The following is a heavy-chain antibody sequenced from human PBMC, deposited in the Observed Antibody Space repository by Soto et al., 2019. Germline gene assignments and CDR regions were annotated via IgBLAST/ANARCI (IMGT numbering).Heavy chain of an antibody. CDR2: ISATGGSA. V-gene: IGHV3-23*01. Sequence: DVQLLESGGGLVRRGGPLRLSCAASGFPFRRYPMSWFGQAPGKGLEWVSAISATGGSAFYADSVKGRFTISRDNSKNTVFLQIDSLVTEDTAVYYCAKGTTAVYCFDFWGQGTLVTVSS. J-gene: IGHJ4*02. D-gene: IGHD2-15*01. CDR1: GFPFRRYP. CDR3: AKGTTAVYCFDF.